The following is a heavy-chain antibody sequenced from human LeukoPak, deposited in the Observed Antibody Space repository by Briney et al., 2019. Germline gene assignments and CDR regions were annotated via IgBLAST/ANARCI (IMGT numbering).Heavy chain of an antibody. Sequence: AGGSLRLSCAASGFTFSDYYMSWIRQAPGKGLEWVSYISGSSSYTNYADSVKGRFTISRDNAKNSLYLQMNSLRAEDAAVYYCARLLTTVTTWAYFQHWGQGTLVTVSS. CDR3: ARLLTTVTTWAYFQH. V-gene: IGHV3-11*06. CDR1: GFTFSDYY. D-gene: IGHD4-17*01. J-gene: IGHJ1*01. CDR2: ISGSSSYT.